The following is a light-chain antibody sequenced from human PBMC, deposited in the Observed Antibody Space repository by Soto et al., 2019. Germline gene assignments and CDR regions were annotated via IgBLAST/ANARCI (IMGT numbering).Light chain of an antibody. CDR1: SSNIGSNY. V-gene: IGLV1-47*01. Sequence: QSVLTQPPSASGIPGQRVTISCSGSSSNIGSNYVYWYQQLPGTAPKLLIYRNNQRPSGVPDRFSGSKSGTSASLAISGLRSEDEADYYCAAWDDSLSGRYVFGTGTKLTVL. CDR3: AAWDDSLSGRYV. J-gene: IGLJ1*01. CDR2: RNN.